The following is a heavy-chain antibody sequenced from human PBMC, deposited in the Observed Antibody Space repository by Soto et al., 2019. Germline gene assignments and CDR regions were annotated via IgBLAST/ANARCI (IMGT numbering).Heavy chain of an antibody. CDR1: GFTFSSYA. V-gene: IGHV3-23*01. CDR2: INGNGRKT. D-gene: IGHD3-3*01. Sequence: GGSLRLSCAASGFTFSSYAMNWVRQAPGKGLEWVSSINGNGRKTSYADSVRGRFTISRDNSKKTLFLHVNSLRAEDTAVYYCVKDLNFDFWTGYRYYAMEIWGQGTTVTVSS. J-gene: IGHJ6*02. CDR3: VKDLNFDFWTGYRYYAMEI.